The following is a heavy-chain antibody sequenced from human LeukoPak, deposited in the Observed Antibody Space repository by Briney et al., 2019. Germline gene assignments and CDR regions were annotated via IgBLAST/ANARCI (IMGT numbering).Heavy chain of an antibody. D-gene: IGHD6-13*01. V-gene: IGHV1-3*01. Sequence: ATVKVSCKASGYTFTSYAMHWVRQAPGQRLEWMGWINAGNGNTKYSQKLQGRVTITRDTSASTAYMELSSLRSEDTAVYYCARAVRSSWYVNWGQGTLVTVSS. J-gene: IGHJ4*02. CDR3: ARAVRSSWYVN. CDR2: INAGNGNT. CDR1: GYTFTSYA.